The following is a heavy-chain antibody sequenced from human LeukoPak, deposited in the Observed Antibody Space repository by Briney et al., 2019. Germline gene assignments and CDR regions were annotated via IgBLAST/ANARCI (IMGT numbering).Heavy chain of an antibody. CDR2: INPNSGGT. CDR1: GYTFTGYY. V-gene: IGHV1-2*02. Sequence: GASVKVSCKASGYTFTGYYMHWVRQAPEQGLEWMGWINPNSGGTNYAQKLQGRVTMTRDTSISTAYMELSRLRSDDTAVYYCARDIVVVPAASKWFDPWGQGTLVTVSS. J-gene: IGHJ5*02. D-gene: IGHD2-2*01. CDR3: ARDIVVVPAASKWFDP.